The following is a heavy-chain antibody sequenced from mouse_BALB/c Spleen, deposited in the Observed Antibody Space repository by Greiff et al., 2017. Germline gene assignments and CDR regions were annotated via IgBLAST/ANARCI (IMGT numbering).Heavy chain of an antibody. CDR1: GYTFTSYW. J-gene: IGHJ2*01. Sequence: LQQPGSELVRPGASVKLSCKASGYTFTSYWMHWVKQRHGQGLEWIGNIYPGSGSTNYDEKFKSKGTLTVDTSSSTAYMHLSSLTSEDSAVYYCTIGNYYGSSPPFDYWGQGTTLTVSS. CDR2: IYPGSGST. CDR3: TIGNYYGSSPPFDY. D-gene: IGHD1-1*01. V-gene: IGHV1S22*01.